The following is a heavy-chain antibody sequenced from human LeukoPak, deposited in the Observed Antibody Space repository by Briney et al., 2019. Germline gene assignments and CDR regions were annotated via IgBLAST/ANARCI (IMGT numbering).Heavy chain of an antibody. D-gene: IGHD3-10*01. V-gene: IGHV3-9*02. Sequence: PGGSLRLSCAASGFISDDYAIHWVRQAPGKGLEWVSGISWNSGSIDYADSVKGRFTISRDNAKNSLYLQMNSLRAEDTALYYCAKDGLKVRGVIAPYYFDYWGQGTLVTVSS. CDR1: GFISDDYA. CDR3: AKDGLKVRGVIAPYYFDY. CDR2: ISWNSGSI. J-gene: IGHJ4*02.